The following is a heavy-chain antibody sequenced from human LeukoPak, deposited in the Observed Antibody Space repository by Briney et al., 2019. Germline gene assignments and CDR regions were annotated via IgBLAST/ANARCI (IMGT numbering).Heavy chain of an antibody. J-gene: IGHJ4*02. Sequence: GGALRLSCAASGFTFSSYWMHWVRQAPGKGLVWVSRINSDGISTSYADSVKGGFTISRDNAKNTLYLQMNSLRAEDTAVYYCARDRGYGYLFDYWGQGTLVTVSS. V-gene: IGHV3-74*01. CDR2: INSDGIST. CDR1: GFTFSSYW. CDR3: ARDRGYGYLFDY. D-gene: IGHD5-18*01.